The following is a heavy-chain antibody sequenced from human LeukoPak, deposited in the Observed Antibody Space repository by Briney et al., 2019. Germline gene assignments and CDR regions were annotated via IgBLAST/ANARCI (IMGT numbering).Heavy chain of an antibody. D-gene: IGHD3-22*01. CDR3: AKRTRDYYDSSGYYRTKSFDY. J-gene: IGHJ4*02. Sequence: ETLSLTCAVSGGSISSSNWWSWVRQAPGKGLEWVANIKQDGSEKYYVDSVKGRFTIYRDNSKNTLYLQMNSLRAEDTAVYYCAKRTRDYYDSSGYYRTKSFDYWGQGTLVTVSS. V-gene: IGHV3-7*03. CDR2: IKQDGSEK. CDR1: GGSISSSNW.